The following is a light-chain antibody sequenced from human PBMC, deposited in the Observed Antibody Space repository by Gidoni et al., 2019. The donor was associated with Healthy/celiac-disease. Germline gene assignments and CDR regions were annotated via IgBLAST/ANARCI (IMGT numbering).Light chain of an antibody. CDR1: QGISSA. CDR2: DAS. CDR3: QQFNSYPIT. V-gene: IGKV1-13*02. J-gene: IGKJ5*01. Sequence: AIQLTQSPSSLSASVGDRVTITCRASQGISSALAWYQQKPGKAPKLLIYDASRLESGVPSRFSGSGSGTDFTLTISSLQPEDFATYYCQQFNSYPITFXQXTRLEIK.